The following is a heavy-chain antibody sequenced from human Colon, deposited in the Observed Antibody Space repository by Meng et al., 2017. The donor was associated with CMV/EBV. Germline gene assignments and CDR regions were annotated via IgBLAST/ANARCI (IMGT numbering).Heavy chain of an antibody. J-gene: IGHJ3*02. V-gene: IGHV3-7*01. CDR1: GFTVTNNF. Sequence: GGSLRLSCAASGFTVTNNFMTWVRQAPGRGLELVAHIKEDGSEKYFGGSVKGRFTISRDNAKNSLYLQMNSLRAEDTAAYYCARDPFIKAFDIWGQGTMVTVSS. CDR2: IKEDGSEK. CDR3: ARDPFIKAFDI.